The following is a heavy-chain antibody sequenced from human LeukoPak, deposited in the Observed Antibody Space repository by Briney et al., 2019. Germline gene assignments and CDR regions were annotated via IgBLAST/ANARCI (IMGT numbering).Heavy chain of an antibody. V-gene: IGHV3-30*03. CDR3: ASEGIAAAADI. CDR2: ISYDGSNK. D-gene: IGHD6-13*01. J-gene: IGHJ3*02. CDR1: GFTFSSYG. Sequence: GRSLRLSCAASGFTFSSYGMHWVRQAPGKGLEWVGVISYDGSNKYYADSVKGRFTISRDNSKTTLYLQMNSLRGEDTAVYYCASEGIAAAADIWGQGTMVTVSS.